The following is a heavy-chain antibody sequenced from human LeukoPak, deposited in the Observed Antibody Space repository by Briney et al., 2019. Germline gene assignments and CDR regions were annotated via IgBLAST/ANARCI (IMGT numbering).Heavy chain of an antibody. D-gene: IGHD3-3*01. CDR2: INPNSGGT. J-gene: IGHJ6*02. CDR1: GYTFTGYY. V-gene: IGHV1-2*06. CDR3: ASRPYDFWSGYSDTQYYYYGMDV. Sequence: ASVKVSCKASGYTFTGYYMNWGRQAPGQGLEWMRRINPNSGGTKYAQKFQGRVTMTRDTSINTAYMELSSMRSKDTAVYYSASRPYDFWSGYSDTQYYYYGMDVWGQGTTVTVSS.